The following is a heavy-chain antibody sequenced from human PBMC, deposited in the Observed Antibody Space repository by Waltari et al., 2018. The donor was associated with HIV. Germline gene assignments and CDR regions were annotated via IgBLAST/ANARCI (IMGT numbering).Heavy chain of an antibody. CDR2: IYYDGSKK. D-gene: IGHD5-18*01. Sequence: QVQLVESGGGVVQPGRSLRLSCAASGFTFKNFAMNWVRQAPGKGLGWVGKIYYDGSKKFYGDSVGGRFTISRDNSKQILYLQMNSLRVEDTALYYCARDYNYAPDYWGQGTLVVVSS. CDR3: ARDYNYAPDY. V-gene: IGHV3-33*01. CDR1: GFTFKNFA. J-gene: IGHJ4*02.